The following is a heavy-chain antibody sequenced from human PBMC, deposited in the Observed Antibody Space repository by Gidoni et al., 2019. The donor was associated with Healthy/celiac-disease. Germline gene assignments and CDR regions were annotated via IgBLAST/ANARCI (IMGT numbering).Heavy chain of an antibody. CDR2: IIPIFGTA. V-gene: IGHV1-69*01. CDR3: ARAGGSTSCPRCYYYYGMDV. J-gene: IGHJ6*02. CDR1: GGTFSSYA. D-gene: IGHD2-2*01. Sequence: QVQLVQSGAEVKKSGSSVTVSCKASGGTFSSYAISWVRQAPGQGLEWMGGIIPIFGTANDAQKFQGRVTITADESTSTAYMELSSLRSEDTAVYYCARAGGSTSCPRCYYYYGMDVWGQGTTVTVSS.